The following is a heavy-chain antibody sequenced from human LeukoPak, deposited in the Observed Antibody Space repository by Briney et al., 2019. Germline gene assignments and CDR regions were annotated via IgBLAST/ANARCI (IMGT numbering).Heavy chain of an antibody. Sequence: GGSLRLSCAASGFTFSDYYMSWIRQAPGKGLEWVSYISSGGRSIYYADSVKGRFTISRDNAKNSLYLQMNSLRAEDTAVYYCASSFQQLADAFDIWGQGTMVTVSS. D-gene: IGHD6-13*01. V-gene: IGHV3-11*01. CDR3: ASSFQQLADAFDI. CDR1: GFTFSDYY. CDR2: ISSGGRSI. J-gene: IGHJ3*02.